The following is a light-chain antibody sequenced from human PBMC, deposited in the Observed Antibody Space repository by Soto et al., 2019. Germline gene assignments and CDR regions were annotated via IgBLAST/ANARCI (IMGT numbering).Light chain of an antibody. CDR2: AAS. CDR1: QSISSY. Sequence: DIQMTQSPSSLSASVGDRVTITCRASQSISSYLNWYQQKPGKAPKLLIYAASSLQSGVPSRFSGSGSGTDFTLTISSLQPEDFATYYCKQSYSPPGTFGQGTKVEIK. V-gene: IGKV1-39*01. J-gene: IGKJ1*01. CDR3: KQSYSPPGT.